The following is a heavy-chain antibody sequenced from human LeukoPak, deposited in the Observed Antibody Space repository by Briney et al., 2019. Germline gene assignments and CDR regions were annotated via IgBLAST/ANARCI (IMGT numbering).Heavy chain of an antibody. V-gene: IGHV5-51*01. D-gene: IGHD3-16*01. J-gene: IGHJ4*02. CDR2: IYPGYSDT. CDR1: GYSFTSYW. Sequence: ESLKISCKGSGYSFTSYWIGWVRQMPGKGLECMGIIYPGYSDTRYSPSFQGQVTISADKSICTPYLQWSSLKASDPAMYYCARRGSSTREFAYWGQGTLVTVSS. CDR3: ARRGSSTREFAY.